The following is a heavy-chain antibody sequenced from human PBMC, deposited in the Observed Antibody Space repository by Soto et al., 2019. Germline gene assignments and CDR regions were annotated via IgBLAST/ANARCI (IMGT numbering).Heavy chain of an antibody. CDR3: ARDLARYFDPGAFDI. J-gene: IGHJ3*02. Sequence: GGSLRLSCASSGFTVSSNYMSLVRQAPGKGREWVSVIYSGGSTYHADSVKGRFTISRDNSKNTLYLQMNSLRAEDTAVYYCARDLARYFDPGAFDIWGQGTMVTVSS. D-gene: IGHD3-9*01. V-gene: IGHV3-53*01. CDR1: GFTVSSNY. CDR2: IYSGGST.